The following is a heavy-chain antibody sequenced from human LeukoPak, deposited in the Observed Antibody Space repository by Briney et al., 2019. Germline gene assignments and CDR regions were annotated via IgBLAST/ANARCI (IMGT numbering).Heavy chain of an antibody. V-gene: IGHV3-66*04. Sequence: GGSLRLSCAASGFTVRSNYMSWVRQAPGKGLEWVSIIYSGGSTYYADSVKGRFTISRDNAQNSLYLQMSSLRAEDTAVYYCARHVVAVGFDYWGQGTLVTVSS. J-gene: IGHJ4*02. CDR1: GFTVRSNY. CDR2: IYSGGST. CDR3: ARHVVAVGFDY. D-gene: IGHD3-22*01.